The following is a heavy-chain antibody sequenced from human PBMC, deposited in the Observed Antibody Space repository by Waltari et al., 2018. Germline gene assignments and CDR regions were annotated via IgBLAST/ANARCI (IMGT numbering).Heavy chain of an antibody. Sequence: EVQLVESGGGLVQPGGSLRLSCAASGFTLSNYWMAWVRQAPGKGLEWVANTKQDESEKYYVDSVKGRFTISRDNAKNSLYLQMNALRAEDTALYYCATDRGGGYFEIWGRGTLVTVSS. J-gene: IGHJ2*01. CDR3: ATDRGGGYFEI. CDR2: TKQDESEK. CDR1: GFTLSNYW. V-gene: IGHV3-7*01.